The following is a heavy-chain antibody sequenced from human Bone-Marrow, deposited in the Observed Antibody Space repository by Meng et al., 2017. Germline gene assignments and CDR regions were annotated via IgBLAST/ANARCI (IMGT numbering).Heavy chain of an antibody. CDR2: IIPIFGTA. CDR1: GGTFSSYA. D-gene: IGHD3-10*01. V-gene: IGHV1-69*06. CDR3: ARGDRTDYFGSGSRLDY. Sequence: SVKVSCKASGGTFSSYAISWVRQAPGQGLEWMGGIIPIFGTANYAQKFQGRVTITADKSTSTAYMELSSLRSEDTAVYYCARGDRTDYFGSGSRLDYWGQGTLVTVSS. J-gene: IGHJ4*02.